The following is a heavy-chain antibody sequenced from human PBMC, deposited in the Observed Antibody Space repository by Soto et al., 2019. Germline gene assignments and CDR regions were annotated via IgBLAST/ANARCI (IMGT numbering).Heavy chain of an antibody. CDR3: AKDLAYCGGDCYGY. V-gene: IGHV3-30*18. CDR2: ISYDGSNK. J-gene: IGHJ4*02. D-gene: IGHD2-21*02. Sequence: QVQLVESGGGVVQPGRSLRLSCAASGFTFSSYGMHWVRQAPGKGLEWVAVISYDGSNKYYADSVKGRFTISRDNSKNTLYLQMNSLRAEDTAVYYCAKDLAYCGGDCYGYWGQGTLVTVSS. CDR1: GFTFSSYG.